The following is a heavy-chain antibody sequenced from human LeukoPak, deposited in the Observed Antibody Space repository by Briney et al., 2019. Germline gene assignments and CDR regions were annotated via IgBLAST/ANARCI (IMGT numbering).Heavy chain of an antibody. CDR3: AKDEAADRYIY. CDR2: ITDGGGST. D-gene: IGHD6-13*01. V-gene: IGHV3-23*01. CDR1: GFTFSRYA. Sequence: PGGSLRLSCAASGFTFSRYAMSWVRQAPGKGLEWVSAITDGGGSTYYADSVKGRFTISRDNSKNTLYLQMNSLGAEDTAVYYCAKDEAADRYIYWGQGTLVTVSS. J-gene: IGHJ4*02.